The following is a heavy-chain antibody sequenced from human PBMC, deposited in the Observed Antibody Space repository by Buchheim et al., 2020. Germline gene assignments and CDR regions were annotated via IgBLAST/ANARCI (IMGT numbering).Heavy chain of an antibody. V-gene: IGHV3-7*01. Sequence: EVQLVESGGGLVQPGGSLRLSCAASGFTFSSYWMSWVRQAPGKGLEWVANIKQDGSEKYYVDSVKGRFTISRDNAKNSLYLQMNSLRAEDTAVYYRASHSYCTNGVCYNYWYFDLWGRGTL. CDR2: IKQDGSEK. CDR3: ASHSYCTNGVCYNYWYFDL. D-gene: IGHD2-8*01. CDR1: GFTFSSYW. J-gene: IGHJ2*01.